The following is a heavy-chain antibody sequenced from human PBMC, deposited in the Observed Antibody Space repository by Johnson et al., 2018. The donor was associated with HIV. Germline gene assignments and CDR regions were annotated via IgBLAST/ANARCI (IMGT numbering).Heavy chain of an antibody. CDR3: AKASHWAFDI. CDR2: TQYDGSNK. D-gene: IGHD1-1*01. V-gene: IGHV3-30*02. CDR1: GFSFSSYG. Sequence: VQLVESGGDVVQPGGSLRLSCAASGFSFSSYGIHWVRQAPGKGLEWVAFTQYDGSNKYYADSVKGRFTISRDNSKNTLYLQMNSLRGEDTAVYYCAKASHWAFDIWGQGTMVTVSS. J-gene: IGHJ3*02.